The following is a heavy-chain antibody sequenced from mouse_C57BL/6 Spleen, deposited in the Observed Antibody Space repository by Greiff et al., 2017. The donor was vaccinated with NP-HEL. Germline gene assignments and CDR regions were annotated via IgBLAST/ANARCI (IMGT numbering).Heavy chain of an antibody. CDR2: INPSTGGT. D-gene: IGHD2-2*01. CDR3: ASTMVTTGYYAMDY. J-gene: IGHJ4*01. V-gene: IGHV1-42*01. CDR1: GYSFTGYY. Sequence: VQLQQSGPELVKPGASVKISCKASGYSFTGYYMNWVKQSPEKSLEWIGEINPSTGGTTYNPKFKAKATLTVDNSSSTAYMQLKSLTSEDSAVYYCASTMVTTGYYAMDYGGQGTSVTVSS.